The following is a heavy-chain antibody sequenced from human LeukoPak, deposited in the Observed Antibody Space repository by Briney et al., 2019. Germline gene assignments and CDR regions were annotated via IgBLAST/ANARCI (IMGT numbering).Heavy chain of an antibody. Sequence: GGSLRLSCPASGFTFSSYDMHWVRQAPGKGLEWVAVIWYDGSNKYYADSVKGRFTISRDNSKNTLYLQMNSLRAEDTAVYYCARQGGWDLDYWGQGTLVTVSS. J-gene: IGHJ4*02. CDR2: IWYDGSNK. CDR1: GFTFSSYD. D-gene: IGHD3-16*01. V-gene: IGHV3-33*01. CDR3: ARQGGWDLDY.